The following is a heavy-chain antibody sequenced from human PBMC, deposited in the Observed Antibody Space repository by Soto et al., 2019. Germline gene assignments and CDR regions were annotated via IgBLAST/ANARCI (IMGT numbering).Heavy chain of an antibody. Sequence: GGSLRLSCAASGFTFSSYSMNWVRQAPGKGLEWVSFISSSNSYIYYADSVKGRFTISRDNAKNSLYLQMNSLRVEDTAVYYCARNKLAYSSNWYNWFDPWGQGTLVTVSS. CDR2: ISSSNSYI. V-gene: IGHV3-21*01. D-gene: IGHD6-13*01. J-gene: IGHJ5*02. CDR1: GFTFSSYS. CDR3: ARNKLAYSSNWYNWFDP.